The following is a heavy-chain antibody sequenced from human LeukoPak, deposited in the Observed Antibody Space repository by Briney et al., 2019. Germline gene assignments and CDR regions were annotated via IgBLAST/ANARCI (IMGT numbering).Heavy chain of an antibody. J-gene: IGHJ4*02. Sequence: PSETLSLTCSVSGGSISGYYWSWIRQPPGKGLEWIGEINHSGSTNYNPSLKSRVTISVDTSKNQFSLKLSSVTAADTAVYYCARGLSRITMIVVVMLGFDYWGQGTLVTVSS. CDR2: INHSGST. CDR1: GGSISGYY. D-gene: IGHD3-22*01. CDR3: ARGLSRITMIVVVMLGFDY. V-gene: IGHV4-34*01.